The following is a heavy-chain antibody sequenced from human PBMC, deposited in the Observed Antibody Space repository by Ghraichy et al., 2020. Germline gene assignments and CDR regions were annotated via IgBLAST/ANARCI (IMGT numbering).Heavy chain of an antibody. CDR2: ISDSGVYT. V-gene: IGHV3-23*01. J-gene: IGHJ3*02. CDR3: ARRLIAATVHDAFDI. D-gene: IGHD6-13*01. Sequence: ESLNISCAASGFTFSTYAMSWVRQAPGKGLEWVSGISDSGVYTDYPDSVKGRFTISRDNSKNTLSLQMNSLRAEDTAVYYCARRLIAATVHDAFDIWGQGTMVTVSS. CDR1: GFTFSTYA.